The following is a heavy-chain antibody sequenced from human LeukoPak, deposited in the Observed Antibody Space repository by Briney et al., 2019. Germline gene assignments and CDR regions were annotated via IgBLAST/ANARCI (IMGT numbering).Heavy chain of an antibody. V-gene: IGHV1-69*04. Sequence: SVKVSCKASGGTFSSYAISWVRQAPGQGLKWMGRIIPILGIANYAQKFQGRVTITADKSTSTAYMELSSLRSEDTAVYYCARELYYYDSGGYPAFDYWGQGTLVTVSS. D-gene: IGHD3-22*01. CDR3: ARELYYYDSGGYPAFDY. CDR1: GGTFSSYA. CDR2: IIPILGIA. J-gene: IGHJ4*02.